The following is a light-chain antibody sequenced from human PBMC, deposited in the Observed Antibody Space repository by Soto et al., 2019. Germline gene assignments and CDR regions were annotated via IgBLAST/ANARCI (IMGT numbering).Light chain of an antibody. CDR2: AAS. J-gene: IGKJ4*01. Sequence: DIQMTQSPSSLSPSVGDRVTITCRASQSISSYLHWYQQKPGKAPKLLIYAASSLQSGVPSRFSGSGSGTDFTLTISSLQPEDFATYYCQRSFSTPLTFGGGTKVEIK. CDR1: QSISSY. CDR3: QRSFSTPLT. V-gene: IGKV1-39*01.